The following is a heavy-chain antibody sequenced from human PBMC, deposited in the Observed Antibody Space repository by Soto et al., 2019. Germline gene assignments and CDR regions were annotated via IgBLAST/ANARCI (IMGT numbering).Heavy chain of an antibody. J-gene: IGHJ4*02. Sequence: QVQLVQSGAEVKKPGGSVKVSCMASSYTFTDLGISWVRQAPGQVLEWMGWSSTYNGDTRYAQKAQDRVTLTTDTSTSTAYMELRSLRSDDTAVYYCAREYCTRSSCYGVDYWGQGTLVTVST. V-gene: IGHV1-18*01. CDR3: AREYCTRSSCYGVDY. CDR1: SYTFTDLG. CDR2: SSTYNGDT. D-gene: IGHD2-2*01.